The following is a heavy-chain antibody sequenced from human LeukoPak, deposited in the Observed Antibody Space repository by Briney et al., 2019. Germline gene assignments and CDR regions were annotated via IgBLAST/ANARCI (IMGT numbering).Heavy chain of an antibody. Sequence: GGSLRLSCAASGFTDSSNYMSWVRQAPGKGLEWVSVIYSGGSTYYADSVEGRFTISRDNSKNTLYLQMNSLRAEDTAVYYCARDARYYYGSGSFDYWGQGTLVTVSS. J-gene: IGHJ4*02. CDR1: GFTDSSNY. CDR3: ARDARYYYGSGSFDY. D-gene: IGHD3-10*01. V-gene: IGHV3-66*01. CDR2: IYSGGST.